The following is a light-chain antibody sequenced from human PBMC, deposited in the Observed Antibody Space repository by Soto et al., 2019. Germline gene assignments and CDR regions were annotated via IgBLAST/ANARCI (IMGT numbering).Light chain of an antibody. CDR1: QSVSSD. CDR3: QQYGSSPPLT. CDR2: GAS. J-gene: IGKJ4*01. Sequence: EIVMTQSPATLSVSPGERATLSCRASQSVSSDLAWYHQKPGQAPRLLIYGASTRATGIPARFSGSGSGTEFTLTISRLEPEEFVVYYCQQYGSSPPLTFGGGTKVDIK. V-gene: IGKV3-15*01.